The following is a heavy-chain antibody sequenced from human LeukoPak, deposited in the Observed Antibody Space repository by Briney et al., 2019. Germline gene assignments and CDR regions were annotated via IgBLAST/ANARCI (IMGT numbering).Heavy chain of an antibody. CDR1: GFTFSSSW. Sequence: PGGSLRLSCAVSGFTFSSSWMHWVRQAPGKGLVWVSHIKTDGSTTAYADSVKGRFTISRDNAKNTLYLQMNSLRAEDTGVCYCARGNQQLPRSTPDYWGQGTLVTVSS. CDR2: IKTDGSTT. V-gene: IGHV3-74*01. D-gene: IGHD2-2*01. CDR3: ARGNQQLPRSTPDY. J-gene: IGHJ4*02.